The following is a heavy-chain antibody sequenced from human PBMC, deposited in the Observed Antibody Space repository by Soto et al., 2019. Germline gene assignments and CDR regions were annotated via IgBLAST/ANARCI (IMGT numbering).Heavy chain of an antibody. CDR2: IIPIFGTA. CDR3: ARGDYYDSSGYRNWFDP. Sequence: GASVTVSCKASGGTFSSYAISWVRQAPGQGLEWMGGIIPIFGTANYAQKFQGRVTITADKSTSTAYMELSSLRSEDTAVYYCARGDYYDSSGYRNWFDPWGQGTLVTVSS. J-gene: IGHJ5*02. CDR1: GGTFSSYA. V-gene: IGHV1-69*06. D-gene: IGHD3-22*01.